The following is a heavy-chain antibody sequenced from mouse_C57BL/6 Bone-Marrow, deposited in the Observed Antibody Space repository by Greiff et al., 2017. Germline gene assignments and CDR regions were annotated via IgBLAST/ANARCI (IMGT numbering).Heavy chain of an antibody. J-gene: IGHJ2*01. CDR3: ARSSTFFYYFDY. CDR2: FHPYNDDT. Sequence: QVQLQQSGAELVKPGASVKMSCKASGYTFTTYHIEWMKQNHGKSLEWIGNFHPYNDDTKYNEKFKGKATLTVEKSSNQVYLELSRLTSDDSVFYYCARSSTFFYYFDYRGQGTILTVSS. D-gene: IGHD5-1*01. V-gene: IGHV1-47*01. CDR1: GYTFTTYH.